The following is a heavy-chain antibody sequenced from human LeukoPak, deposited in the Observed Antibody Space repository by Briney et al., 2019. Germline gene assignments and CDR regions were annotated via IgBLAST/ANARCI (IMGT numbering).Heavy chain of an antibody. CDR1: GGSFSGYY. J-gene: IGHJ4*02. CDR2: INHSGST. CDR3: ARGPIPLRYFDY. D-gene: IGHD3-9*01. V-gene: IGHV4-34*01. Sequence: SETLSLTCAVYGGSFSGYYWSWIRQPPGKGLEWIGEINHSGSTNYNPSLKSRVTISVDTSKNQFSLKLGSVTAADTAVYYCARGPIPLRYFDYWGQGTLVTVSS.